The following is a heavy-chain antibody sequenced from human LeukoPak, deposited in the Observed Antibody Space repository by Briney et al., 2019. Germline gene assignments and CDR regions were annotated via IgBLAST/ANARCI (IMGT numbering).Heavy chain of an antibody. D-gene: IGHD3-9*01. CDR3: ARVAGSDILTGYSDSSDAFDI. Sequence: ASVKVSCKASGYTFTGYYMHWVRHAPGQGLEWMGWINPNSGGTNYAQKFQGRVTMTRDTSISTAYMELSRLRSDDTAVYYCARVAGSDILTGYSDSSDAFDIWGQGTMVTVSS. CDR2: INPNSGGT. J-gene: IGHJ3*02. V-gene: IGHV1-2*02. CDR1: GYTFTGYY.